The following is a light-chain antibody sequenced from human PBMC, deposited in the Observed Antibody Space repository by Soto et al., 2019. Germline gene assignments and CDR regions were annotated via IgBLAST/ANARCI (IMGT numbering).Light chain of an antibody. CDR2: SNN. CDR3: AAWDDSLTGV. J-gene: IGLJ2*01. V-gene: IGLV1-44*01. CDR1: SSNIGSNT. Sequence: QSVLTQPPSASGTPGQRVTISCSGSSSNIGSNTVNWYQPLPGTAPKLLIYSNNQRPSGVPDRFSGSKSGTSASLAISGLQSEDEADYYCAAWDDSLTGVFGGGTKLTVL.